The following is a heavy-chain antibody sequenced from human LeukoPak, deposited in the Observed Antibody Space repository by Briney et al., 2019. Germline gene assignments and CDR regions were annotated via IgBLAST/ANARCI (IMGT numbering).Heavy chain of an antibody. CDR3: ARAPNYSGSGSPFWEV. D-gene: IGHD3-10*01. V-gene: IGHV1-69*05. CDR1: GGTFSSYA. J-gene: IGHJ4*02. Sequence: ASVKVSCKASGGTFSSYAISWVRQAPGQGLEWMGGIIPIFGTANYAQKFQGRVTITTDESTSTAYMELSSLRSEDTAVYYCARAPNYSGSGSPFWEVWGQGTLVTVSS. CDR2: IIPIFGTA.